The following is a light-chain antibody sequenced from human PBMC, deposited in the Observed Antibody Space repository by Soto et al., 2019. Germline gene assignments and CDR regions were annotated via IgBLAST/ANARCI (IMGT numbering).Light chain of an antibody. Sequence: QSVLTQPASVSGSPGQSITISCTGTSSDVGGYNYVSWYQQQPGKAPKFMIYDVSNRPAGVSNRFSGSKSGNTASLTISGLQAEDGADYYCCSYTTSNTRQIVFGTGTKVTVL. CDR2: DVS. V-gene: IGLV2-14*01. CDR3: CSYTTSNTRQIV. J-gene: IGLJ1*01. CDR1: SSDVGGYNY.